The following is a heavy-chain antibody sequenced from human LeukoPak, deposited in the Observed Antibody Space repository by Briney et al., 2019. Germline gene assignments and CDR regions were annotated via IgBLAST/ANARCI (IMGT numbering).Heavy chain of an antibody. J-gene: IGHJ4*02. Sequence: ASVKVSCKASGYTFTGYYMHWVRQAPGQGLEWMGWINPNSGGTDYAQKFQGRVTMTRDTSISTAYMELSRLRSDDTAVYYCARGGSVTRGVYFDYWGQGTLVTVSS. V-gene: IGHV1-2*02. D-gene: IGHD3-10*01. CDR1: GYTFTGYY. CDR2: INPNSGGT. CDR3: ARGGSVTRGVYFDY.